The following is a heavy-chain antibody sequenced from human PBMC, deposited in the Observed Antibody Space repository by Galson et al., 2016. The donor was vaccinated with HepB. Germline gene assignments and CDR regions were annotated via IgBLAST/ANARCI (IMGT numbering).Heavy chain of an antibody. CDR1: GYPFSSYG. J-gene: IGHJ6*02. CDR2: ISAYNRNT. V-gene: IGHV1-18*01. CDR3: ARKTYCGGDCYGGMDV. Sequence: QSGAEVTKPGASVKVSCKASGYPFSSYGITWVRQAPGQGLEWMGWISAYNRNTNYAQKLQGRVTMTTDTSTSTAYMELRSLRSDDTAVYYCARKTYCGGDCYGGMDVWGQGTTVTVSS. D-gene: IGHD2-21*01.